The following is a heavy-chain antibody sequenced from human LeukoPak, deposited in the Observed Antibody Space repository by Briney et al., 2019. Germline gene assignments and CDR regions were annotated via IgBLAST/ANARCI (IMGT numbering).Heavy chain of an antibody. V-gene: IGHV3-7*01. CDR3: ARSLYCSSTSCYSDFDY. J-gene: IGHJ4*02. D-gene: IGHD2-2*01. CDR1: GFTLSSYW. Sequence: GGSLRLSCAASGFTLSSYWMSWVRQAPGKGLECVANIKQDGSEKYYVDSVKGRFTISRDNAKNSLYLQMNSLRAEDTAVYYCARSLYCSSTSCYSDFDYWGQGTLVTISS. CDR2: IKQDGSEK.